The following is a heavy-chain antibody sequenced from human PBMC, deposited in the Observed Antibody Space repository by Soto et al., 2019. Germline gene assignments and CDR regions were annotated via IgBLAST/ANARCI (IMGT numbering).Heavy chain of an antibody. Sequence: GGSLRLSCVASGFTFSDYYMNWVRQAPGKGLEWISYITSSSSYRVYADSVKGRFTISRDSANSSTFLQMNSLRAEDTAVYYCARGRGSGGNYRFDYWGQGIMVTVSS. V-gene: IGHV3-11*06. D-gene: IGHD1-26*01. CDR3: ARGRGSGGNYRFDY. CDR1: GFTFSDYY. J-gene: IGHJ4*02. CDR2: ITSSSSYR.